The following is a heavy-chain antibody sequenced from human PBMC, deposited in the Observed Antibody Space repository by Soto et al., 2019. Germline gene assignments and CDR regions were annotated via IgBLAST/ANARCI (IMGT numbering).Heavy chain of an antibody. D-gene: IGHD3-22*01. CDR2: IYYSGST. CDR1: GGSISSSSYY. CDR3: ARESDHNYYDSSGIGRYY. V-gene: IGHV4-39*01. Sequence: QLQLQESGPGLVKPSETLSLTCTVSGGSISSSSYYWGWIRQPPGKGLEWIGSIYYSGSTYYNPSLKSRVTISVDTSKNQFSLKLSSVTAADTAVYYCARESDHNYYDSSGIGRYYWGQGTLVTVSS. J-gene: IGHJ4*02.